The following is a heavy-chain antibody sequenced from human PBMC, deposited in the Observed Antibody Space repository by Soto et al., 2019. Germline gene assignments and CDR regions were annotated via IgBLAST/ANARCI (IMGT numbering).Heavy chain of an antibody. D-gene: IGHD3-9*01. Sequence: QVQLQESGPGLVKPSQTLSLTCTVSGGSISSGGYYWSWIRQHPGKGLEWIGYINYSGSTYYNPSLKSRVTISVDTSKNQFSLKLSSVTAADTAVYYCARGSPKYYDILTGYRTFDYWGQGTLVTVSS. CDR3: ARGSPKYYDILTGYRTFDY. CDR2: INYSGST. CDR1: GGSISSGGYY. V-gene: IGHV4-31*03. J-gene: IGHJ4*02.